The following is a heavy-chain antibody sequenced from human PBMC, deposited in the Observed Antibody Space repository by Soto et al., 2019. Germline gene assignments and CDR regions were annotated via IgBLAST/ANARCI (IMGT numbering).Heavy chain of an antibody. CDR3: ARSNAAGSNFLYYYYYYMDV. J-gene: IGHJ6*03. CDR1: GFTFSSYS. CDR2: ISSSSSYI. V-gene: IGHV3-21*01. D-gene: IGHD6-13*01. Sequence: GGSLRLSCAASGFTFSSYSMNWVRQAPGKGLEWVSSISSSSSYIYYADSVKGRFTISRDNAKNSLYLQMNSLRAEDTAVYYCARSNAAGSNFLYYYYYYMDVWGKGTTVTVSS.